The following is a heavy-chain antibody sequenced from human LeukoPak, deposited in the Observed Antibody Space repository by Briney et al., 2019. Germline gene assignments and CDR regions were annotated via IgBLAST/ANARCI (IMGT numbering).Heavy chain of an antibody. CDR2: ISGSGGST. V-gene: IGHV3-23*01. D-gene: IGHD6-6*01. CDR1: GFTFSSYA. CDR3: AKEAFYSTSSGTLSY. J-gene: IGHJ4*02. Sequence: PGGSLRLSCAASGFTFSSYAMNWVRQAPGKGLEWVSVISGSGGSTYYVDSVKGRFTISRDNSKNTLYLQLNSLRPEDTAVYHCAKEAFYSTSSGTLSYWGQGTLVTVSS.